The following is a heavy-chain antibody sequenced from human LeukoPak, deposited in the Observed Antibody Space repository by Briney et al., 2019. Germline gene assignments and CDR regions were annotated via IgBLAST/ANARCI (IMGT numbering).Heavy chain of an antibody. Sequence: ASVKVSCKASGGTFSSYAISWVRQAPGQGLEWMGGIIPIFGTANYAQKFQGGVTITADESTSTAYMELSRLRSEDTAVYYCARDPSREMDTKRGSNWFDPSGQGTLVTVSS. D-gene: IGHD5-24*01. CDR3: ARDPSREMDTKRGSNWFDP. V-gene: IGHV1-69*13. CDR1: GGTFSSYA. CDR2: IIPIFGTA. J-gene: IGHJ5*02.